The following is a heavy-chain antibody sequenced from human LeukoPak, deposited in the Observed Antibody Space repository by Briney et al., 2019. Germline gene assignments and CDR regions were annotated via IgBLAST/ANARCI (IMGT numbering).Heavy chain of an antibody. D-gene: IGHD2-15*01. CDR3: ARGGSRAK. V-gene: IGHV3-30*02. CDR1: GFTFSSYS. CDR2: IRYDGSNK. J-gene: IGHJ4*02. Sequence: GGSLRLSCAASGFTFSSYSMNWVRQAPGKGLEWVAFIRYDGSNKYYADSVKGRFTISRDNSKNTLYLQMNSLRAEDTAVYYCARGGSRAKWGQGTLVTVSS.